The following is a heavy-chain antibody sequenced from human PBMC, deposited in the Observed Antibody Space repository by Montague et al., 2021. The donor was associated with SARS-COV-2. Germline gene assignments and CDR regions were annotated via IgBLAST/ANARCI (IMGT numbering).Heavy chain of an antibody. J-gene: IGHJ6*02. CDR2: IYDSGNV. CDR3: AAQTDYYYYSLDV. Sequence: SETLSLTCAVSGGSIRNYYWSWNRQPPGRGLEWIAYIYDSGNVDYNPSLKSRVTILVDTSKNQFSLKLSSVTAADTAVYYCAAQTDYYYYSLDVWGQGTTATVS. V-gene: IGHV4-59*08. CDR1: GGSIRNYY.